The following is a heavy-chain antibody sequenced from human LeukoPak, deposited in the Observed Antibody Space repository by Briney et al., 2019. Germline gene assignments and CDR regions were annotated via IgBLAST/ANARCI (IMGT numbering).Heavy chain of an antibody. CDR1: GFRFSSYG. D-gene: IGHD6-13*01. CDR3: AKGGGTGYSSSWFSN. V-gene: IGHV3-30*18. CDR2: ISYDESNK. Sequence: GGSLRLSCAASGFRFSSYGMHWVRQAPGKGLEWVAVISYDESNKFYEDSVKGRFTISRDNSKNTLYLQMNSLRAEDTAVYYCAKGGGTGYSSSWFSNWGQGTLVTVSS. J-gene: IGHJ4*02.